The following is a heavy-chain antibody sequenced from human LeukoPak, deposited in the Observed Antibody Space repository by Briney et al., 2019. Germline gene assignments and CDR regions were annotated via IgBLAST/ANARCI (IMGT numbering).Heavy chain of an antibody. CDR2: IIPIFGTA. D-gene: IGHD3-10*01. J-gene: IGHJ6*04. V-gene: IGHV1-69*01. CDR1: GGTSSSYA. CDR3: ASIGSAMVRGATQTRGYYYYGMDV. Sequence: SVKVSCKASGGTSSSYAISWVRQAPGQGLEWMGGIIPIFGTANYAQKFQGRVTITADESTSTAYMELSSLRSEDTAVYYCASIGSAMVRGATQTRGYYYYGMDVWGKGTTVTVSS.